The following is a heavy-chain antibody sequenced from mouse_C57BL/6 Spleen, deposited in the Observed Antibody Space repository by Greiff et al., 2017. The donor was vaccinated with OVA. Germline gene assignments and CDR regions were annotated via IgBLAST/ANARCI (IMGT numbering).Heavy chain of an antibody. D-gene: IGHD1-1*01. V-gene: IGHV1-80*01. J-gene: IGHJ2*01. CDR3: ARSYYGSSPFDY. CDR1: GYAFSSYW. CDR2: IYPGDGDT. Sequence: VQLQQSGAELVKPGASVKISCKASGYAFSSYWMNWVKQRPGKGLEWIGQIYPGDGDTNYNGKFKGKATLTADKSSSTAYMQLSSLTSEDSAVYFCARSYYGSSPFDYWGQGTTLTVSS.